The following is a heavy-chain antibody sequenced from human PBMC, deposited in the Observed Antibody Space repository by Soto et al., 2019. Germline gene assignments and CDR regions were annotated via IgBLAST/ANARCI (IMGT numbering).Heavy chain of an antibody. CDR3: AKDSPAVAGTGDFDY. CDR2: ISWNSGSI. J-gene: IGHJ4*02. CDR1: GFTFDDYA. D-gene: IGHD6-19*01. V-gene: IGHV3-9*01. Sequence: EVPLVESGGGLVQPGRSLRLSCAASGFTFDDYAMHWVRQAPGKGLEWVSGISWNSGSIGYADSVKGRFTISRDNAKNSLYLQMNSLRAEDTALYYCAKDSPAVAGTGDFDYWGQGTLVTVSS.